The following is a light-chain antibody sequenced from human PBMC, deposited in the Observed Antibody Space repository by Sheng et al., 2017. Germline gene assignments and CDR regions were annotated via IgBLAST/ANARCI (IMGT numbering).Light chain of an antibody. CDR1: QSVLYSSNNKNY. V-gene: IGKV4-1*01. CDR2: WAS. J-gene: IGKJ2*01. Sequence: DIVMTQSPDSLAVSLGERATINCKSSQSVLYSSNNKNYLAWYQQKPGQPPKLLIYWASTRESGVPDRFSGSGSGTDFTLTISSLQAEDVAVYYCQQYDETPYTFGQGTKLEIK. CDR3: QQYDETPYT.